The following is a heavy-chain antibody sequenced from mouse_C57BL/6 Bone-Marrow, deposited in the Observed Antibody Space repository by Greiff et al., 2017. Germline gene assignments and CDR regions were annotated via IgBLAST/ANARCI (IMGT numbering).Heavy chain of an antibody. D-gene: IGHD3-1*01. CDR1: GYTFTSYW. Sequence: VQLQQPGAELVKPGASVKLSCKASGYTFTSYWMHWVKQRPGQGLEWIGMIHPNSGSTNYNEKFKSKATLTVDKSSSTAYMQLSSLTSEDSAFYYCAKGATGAWFAYWGQGTLVTVSA. J-gene: IGHJ3*01. CDR2: IHPNSGST. V-gene: IGHV1-64*01. CDR3: AKGATGAWFAY.